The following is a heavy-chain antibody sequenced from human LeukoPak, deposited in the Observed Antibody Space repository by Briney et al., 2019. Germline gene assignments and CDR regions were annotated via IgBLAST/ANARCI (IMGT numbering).Heavy chain of an antibody. CDR2: IYTSGST. J-gene: IGHJ5*02. D-gene: IGHD1-7*01. V-gene: IGHV4-4*07. CDR3: AREGFDWNYGGRWFDP. CDR1: ACSISSYY. Sequence: SHTLSLPCTVSACSISSYYWSCIRQPARKGLEWIGHIYTSGSTNYNPSLKSRVTMSVDTSKNQFSLKLSSVTAADTAVYYCAREGFDWNYGGRWFDPWGQGTLVTVSS.